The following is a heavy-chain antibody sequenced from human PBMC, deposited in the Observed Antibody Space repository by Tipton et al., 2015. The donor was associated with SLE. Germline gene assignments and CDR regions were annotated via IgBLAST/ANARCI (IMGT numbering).Heavy chain of an antibody. J-gene: IGHJ5*02. V-gene: IGHV4-34*01. CDR3: ARTSWFDP. CDR2: INRSGST. CDR1: GGSFSGYY. Sequence: LRLSCAVYGGSFSGYYWSWIRQPPGKGLEWIGEINRSGSTNYNPSLKSRVTISVDTSKNQFSLKLRSVTAADTAMYYCARTSWFDPWGQGTLVTVSS.